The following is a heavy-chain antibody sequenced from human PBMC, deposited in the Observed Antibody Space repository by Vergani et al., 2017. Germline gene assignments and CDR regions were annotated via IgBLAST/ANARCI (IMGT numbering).Heavy chain of an antibody. CDR1: GFSLNTRGVS. CDR2: IYWNDDQ. J-gene: IGHJ6*03. D-gene: IGHD1-7*01. V-gene: IGHV2-5*04. CDR3: VYRKTEGGTTGCLYPFYYDYDMDV. Sequence: QITLKESGPTLVKPTQTLTLTCTFSGFSLNTRGVSVAWIRQPPGKALDWLALIYWNDDQHYSPSLNNRVTITKDTSKNQVVLTMTNMDYVDTGTYYCVYRKTEGGTTGCLYPFYYDYDMDVWGKGTTVTVSS.